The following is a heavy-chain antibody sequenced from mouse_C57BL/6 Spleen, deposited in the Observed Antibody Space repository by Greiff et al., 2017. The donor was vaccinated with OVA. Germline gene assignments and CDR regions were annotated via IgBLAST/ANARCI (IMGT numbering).Heavy chain of an antibody. J-gene: IGHJ4*01. Sequence: VKLVESGAELVKPGASVKLSCKASGYTFTEYTIHWVKQRSGQGLEWIGWFYPGSGSIKYNEKFKDKATLTADKSSSTVYMELSRLTSEDSAVYFCARHEDRYYGSSLYYAMDYWGQGTSVTVSS. CDR3: ARHEDRYYGSSLYYAMDY. CDR2: FYPGSGSI. V-gene: IGHV1-62-2*01. D-gene: IGHD1-1*01. CDR1: GYTFTEYT.